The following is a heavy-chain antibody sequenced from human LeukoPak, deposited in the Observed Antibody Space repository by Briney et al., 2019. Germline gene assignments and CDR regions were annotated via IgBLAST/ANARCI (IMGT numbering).Heavy chain of an antibody. CDR2: IYYSGST. CDR1: GGSIGSGGYY. J-gene: IGHJ4*02. CDR3: ARDYYDSSGYFDY. V-gene: IGHV4-31*03. Sequence: KPSQTLSLTCTVSGGSIGSGGYYWSWIRQHPGKGLEWIGYIYYSGSTYYNPSLKSRVTISVDTSKNQFSLKLSSVTAADTAVYYCARDYYDSSGYFDYWGQGTLVTVSS. D-gene: IGHD3-22*01.